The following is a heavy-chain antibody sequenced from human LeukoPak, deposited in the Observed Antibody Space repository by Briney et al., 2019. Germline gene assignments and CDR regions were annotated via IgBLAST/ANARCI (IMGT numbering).Heavy chain of an antibody. D-gene: IGHD1-26*01. V-gene: IGHV1-18*01. CDR1: GYTFTSYG. Sequence: ASVKVSCKASGYTFTSYGISWVRQAPGQGLGWMGWISAYNGNTNSAQKLQGRVTMTTDTSTSTACMELRSLRSDDTAVYYCASVGARFRGPGTFDIWGQGTMVTVSS. CDR3: ASVGARFRGPGTFDI. J-gene: IGHJ3*02. CDR2: ISAYNGNT.